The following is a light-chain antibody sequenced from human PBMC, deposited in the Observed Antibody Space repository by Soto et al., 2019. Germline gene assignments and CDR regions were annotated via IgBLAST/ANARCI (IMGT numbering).Light chain of an antibody. V-gene: IGKV3-20*01. CDR2: GAS. J-gene: IGKJ1*01. CDR1: QSVSSSY. Sequence: EIVLTQSPGTLSLSPGERATLSCRASQSVSSSYLAWYQQKPGQAPRLLIYGASSRATSIPDRFSGSGSGTDFTLTISRLEPEDFAVYYCRQYGSSPATFGQGTKVDIK. CDR3: RQYGSSPAT.